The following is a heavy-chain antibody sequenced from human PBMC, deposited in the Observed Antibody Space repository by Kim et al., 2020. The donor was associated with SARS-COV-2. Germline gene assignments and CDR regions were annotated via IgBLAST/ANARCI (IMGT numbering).Heavy chain of an antibody. CDR1: GGSISSSSYY. CDR3: ARLNYYDSSGYYEFDY. V-gene: IGHV4-39*01. D-gene: IGHD3-22*01. Sequence: SETLSLTCTVSGGSISSSSYYWGWIRQPPGKGLEWIGSIYYSGSTYYNPSLKSRVTISVDTSKNQFSLKPSSATAADTAVYYCARLNYYDSSGYYEFDYWGQGTLVTVSS. J-gene: IGHJ4*02. CDR2: IYYSGST.